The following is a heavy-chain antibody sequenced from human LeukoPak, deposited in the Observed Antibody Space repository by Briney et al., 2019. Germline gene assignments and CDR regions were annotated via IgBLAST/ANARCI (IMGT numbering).Heavy chain of an antibody. CDR2: IRYNGSNK. D-gene: IGHD3-22*01. Sequence: GGSLRLSCAASGFTFSSYGMHWVRQAPGKGLEWVAFIRYNGSNKYYADSVEGRFTISRDNSKNTLYLQMNSLRAEDTAVYYCAKDHYDSSSCYLFYYYYYMDVWGKGTTVTISS. CDR3: AKDHYDSSSCYLFYYYYYMDV. V-gene: IGHV3-30*02. CDR1: GFTFSSYG. J-gene: IGHJ6*03.